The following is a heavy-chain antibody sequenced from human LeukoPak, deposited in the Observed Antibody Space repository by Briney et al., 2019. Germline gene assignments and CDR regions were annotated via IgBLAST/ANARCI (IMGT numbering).Heavy chain of an antibody. CDR2: IHSDGTTT. Sequence: GGSLRLSCEASGFTFNIYWMNWVRLAPGKGLVSVSRIHSDGTTTSYADSVKGRFTISRDNAKNTVYLQMNNLRAEDTAVYFCARDAYYSLDPWGQGTQVTVSS. V-gene: IGHV3-74*01. J-gene: IGHJ5*02. D-gene: IGHD3-16*01. CDR1: GFTFNIYW. CDR3: ARDAYYSLDP.